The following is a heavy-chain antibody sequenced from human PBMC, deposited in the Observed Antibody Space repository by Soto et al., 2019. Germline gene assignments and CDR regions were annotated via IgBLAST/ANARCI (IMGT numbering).Heavy chain of an antibody. D-gene: IGHD3-16*01. V-gene: IGHV3-30*03. CDR2: ISFDGSNK. CDR3: ASYTALLFSLKIWRRRRTIDY. Sequence: GGSLRLSCAASGFTFSSYGMHWVRQAPGKGLEWVAVISFDGSNKYYADSVKGRFTISRDNSKNTLYLQMNSLRAEDTAVYYCASYTALLFSLKIWRRRRTIDYCGKTTLGTVSS. J-gene: IGHJ4*02. CDR1: GFTFSSYG.